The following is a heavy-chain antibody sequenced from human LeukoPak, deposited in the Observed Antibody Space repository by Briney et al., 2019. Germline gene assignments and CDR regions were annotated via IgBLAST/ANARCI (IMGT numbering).Heavy chain of an antibody. J-gene: IGHJ5*02. D-gene: IGHD3-10*01. CDR1: GFSFSTYG. CDR2: IWYDGSHQ. CDR3: ARDLGLRYGSGTYRFDP. Sequence: GGSLRLSCAAYGFSFSTYGMHWVRQAPGKGPESVAVIWYDGSHQYYADSVKGRFTISRDMSNNTLYLQMNNLRVDDTALYYCARDLGLRYGSGTYRFDPWGQGTQVIVSS. V-gene: IGHV3-33*08.